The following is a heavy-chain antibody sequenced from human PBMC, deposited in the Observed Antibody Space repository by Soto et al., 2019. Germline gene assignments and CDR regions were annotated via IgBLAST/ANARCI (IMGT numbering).Heavy chain of an antibody. J-gene: IGHJ5*02. CDR1: GYNFGDYW. CDR2: FYPGDSDT. V-gene: IGHV5-51*01. Sequence: GESLKISCKGSGYNFGDYWIGWVRQMPGKGLELMGSFYPGDSDTRYSPSFQGQVTMSGDRSISTGYLHWGSLKASDAAIYYCGRHAAAGYGGYDSPFDPWGQGTLVTVSS. D-gene: IGHD5-12*01. CDR3: GRHAAAGYGGYDSPFDP.